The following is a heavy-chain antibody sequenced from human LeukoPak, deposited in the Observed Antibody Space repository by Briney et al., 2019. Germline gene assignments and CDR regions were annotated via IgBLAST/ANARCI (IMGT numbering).Heavy chain of an antibody. CDR2: ISSSGSTI. V-gene: IGHV3-11*04. CDR1: GFTFSDYY. D-gene: IGHD6-13*01. CDR3: ARDLVQQAYFDY. Sequence: PGGSLRLSCAASGFTFSDYYMSWIRQAPGKGLEWVSYISSSGSTIYYADSMKGRFTISRDNAKNSLYLQMNSLRAEDTAVYYCARDLVQQAYFDYWGQGTLVTVSS. J-gene: IGHJ4*02.